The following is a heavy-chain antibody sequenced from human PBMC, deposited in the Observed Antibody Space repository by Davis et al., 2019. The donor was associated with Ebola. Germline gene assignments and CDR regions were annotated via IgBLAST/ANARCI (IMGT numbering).Heavy chain of an antibody. CDR2: IYNDGST. Sequence: GESLKISCAASGFTVSSNYMTWVRQAPGKGLEWVSVIYNDGSTYYADSVKGRFTISRDNFKNTLYLQMNSLRAEDTAVYYCARERARNTWFDPWGQGTLVTVSS. CDR1: GFTVSSNY. J-gene: IGHJ5*02. CDR3: ARERARNTWFDP. V-gene: IGHV3-53*01.